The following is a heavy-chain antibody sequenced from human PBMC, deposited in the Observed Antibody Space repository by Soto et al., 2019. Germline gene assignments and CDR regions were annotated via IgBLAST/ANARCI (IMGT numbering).Heavy chain of an antibody. V-gene: IGHV1-8*01. CDR3: ARVFGSGGSSSSDASDI. D-gene: IGHD2-15*01. CDR2: MNPNSGNT. Sequence: GASVKVSCKASGYTFTSYDINWVRQATGQGLEWMGWMNPNSGNTGYAQKFQGRVTMTRNTSISTAYMELSSLRSEDTAVYYCARVFGSGGSSSSDASDIWGQGTMVTVSS. J-gene: IGHJ3*02. CDR1: GYTFTSYD.